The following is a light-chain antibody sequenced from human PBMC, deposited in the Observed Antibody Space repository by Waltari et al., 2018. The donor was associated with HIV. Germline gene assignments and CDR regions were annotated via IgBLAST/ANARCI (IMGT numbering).Light chain of an antibody. J-gene: IGLJ3*02. CDR2: EVS. Sequence: QSALTQPASVSGSPGPSITISCTGTDPAVGTYNYVSWFQHHPGKAPKLIISEVSNRPSGVSHRFSGSKSGNTASLIISGLQAEDEASYYCTSYTTTNTWVFGGGTNLTVL. V-gene: IGLV2-14*01. CDR3: TSYTTTNTWV. CDR1: DPAVGTYNY.